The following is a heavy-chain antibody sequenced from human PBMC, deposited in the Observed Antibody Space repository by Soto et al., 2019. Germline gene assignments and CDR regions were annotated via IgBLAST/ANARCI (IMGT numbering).Heavy chain of an antibody. Sequence: QVQLVQSGAEVKKPGSSVKVSCKASGGTFSSYAISWVRQAPGQGLEWMGGIIPIFGTANYAQKFQGRVTITADESTSTAYMELSSLRSEDTDVYYCASPGHYYGSGSYYKGGDWGQGTLVTVSS. CDR2: IIPIFGTA. CDR1: GGTFSSYA. D-gene: IGHD3-10*01. V-gene: IGHV1-69*01. J-gene: IGHJ4*02. CDR3: ASPGHYYGSGSYYKGGD.